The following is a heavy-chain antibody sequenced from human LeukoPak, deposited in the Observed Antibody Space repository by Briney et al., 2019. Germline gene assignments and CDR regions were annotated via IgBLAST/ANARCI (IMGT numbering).Heavy chain of an antibody. CDR2: IIPIFGTA. CDR1: GGTFSSYA. Sequence: GSSVKVSCKASGGTFSSYAISWVRQAPGQGLEWMGGIIPIFGTANYAQKFQGRVTMTTDTSTSTAYMELRSLRSDDTAVYYCARDAVWAAHPGNPTSQHDYWGQGTLVTVSS. V-gene: IGHV1-69*05. CDR3: ARDAVWAAHPGNPTSQHDY. J-gene: IGHJ4*02. D-gene: IGHD6-6*01.